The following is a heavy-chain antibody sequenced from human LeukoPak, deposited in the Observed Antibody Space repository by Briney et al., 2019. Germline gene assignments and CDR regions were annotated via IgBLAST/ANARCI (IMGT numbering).Heavy chain of an antibody. CDR3: ARGSKAAPGTFDY. Sequence: NPSETLSLTCTVSGVSISSYYWSWIRQPPGKGLEWIGYIYYTGSTDYNPSLKSRVAISVDTSKNQFSLKLSSVTAADTAVYYCARGSKAAPGTFDYWGQGTLVTVSS. CDR1: GVSISSYY. D-gene: IGHD6-13*01. V-gene: IGHV4-59*01. J-gene: IGHJ4*02. CDR2: IYYTGST.